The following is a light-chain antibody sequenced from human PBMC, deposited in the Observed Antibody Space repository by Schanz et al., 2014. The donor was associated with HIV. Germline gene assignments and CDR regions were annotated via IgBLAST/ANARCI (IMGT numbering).Light chain of an antibody. Sequence: QSALTQPPSASGSPGQSVTISCTGTSSDVGGHDRVSWYQQYPGKAPKLLIYEVDKRPSGVPDRFSGSKSGNTASLTVSGLQAEDEADYHCSSYTSSTTYVFGTGTKLTVL. CDR3: SSYTSSTTYV. CDR1: SSDVGGHDR. J-gene: IGLJ1*01. CDR2: EVD. V-gene: IGLV2-8*01.